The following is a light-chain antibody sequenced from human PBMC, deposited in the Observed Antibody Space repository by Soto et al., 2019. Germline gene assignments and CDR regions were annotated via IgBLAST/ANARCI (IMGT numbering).Light chain of an antibody. V-gene: IGLV2-14*01. J-gene: IGLJ3*02. CDR3: SSYTSSNTWV. CDR2: EVT. CDR1: SSDVGGYNY. Sequence: QSALTQPASVSGSPGQSIAISCTGTSSDVGGYNYVSWYQQHPGEAPKLLIYEVTNRPSGISNRFSGSKSDNTASLTISGLQAEDEADYYCSSYTSSNTWVFGGGTKVTVL.